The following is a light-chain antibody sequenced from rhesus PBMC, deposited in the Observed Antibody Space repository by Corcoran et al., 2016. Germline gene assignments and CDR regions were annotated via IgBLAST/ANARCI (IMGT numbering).Light chain of an antibody. CDR2: DVR. CDR1: SSDIGGNNY. V-gene: IGLV2-23*01. CDR3: SSYAGSNSFI. J-gene: IGLJ1*01. Sequence: QAALTQPPSVSGSPGQSVTISCTGTSSDIGGNNYVSWYQQHPGKAPKLMIYDVRKWPSGFSDRFSGSKSGNTASLTISGLQAEDEDDYYCSSYAGSNSFIFGAGTRLTVL.